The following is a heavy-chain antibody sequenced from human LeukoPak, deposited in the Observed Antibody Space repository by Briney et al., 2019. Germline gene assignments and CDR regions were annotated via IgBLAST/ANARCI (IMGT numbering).Heavy chain of an antibody. CDR3: ASRTNGVCTLGMDV. D-gene: IGHD2-8*01. CDR2: INQDGSEK. V-gene: IGHV3-7*03. J-gene: IGHJ6*02. CDR1: GFTFSNYW. Sequence: GGSPRLSCGASGFTFSNYWMTWVRQAPGKGLEWVANINQDGSEKYYVDSAKGRFTISRDNAKNSLYLQMNSLRAEDTAVYYCASRTNGVCTLGMDVWGQGTTVTVSS.